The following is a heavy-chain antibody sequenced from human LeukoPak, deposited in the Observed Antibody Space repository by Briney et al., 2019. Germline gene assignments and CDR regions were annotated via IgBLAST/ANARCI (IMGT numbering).Heavy chain of an antibody. CDR2: IIPIFGTA. J-gene: IGHJ5*02. CDR1: GGTFSSYA. CDR3: ARDRVHTRGYCSSTTCYPFYWFDP. Sequence: SVKVSCKASGGTFSSYAISWVRQAPGQGLEWMGGIIPIFGTANYAQKFQGRVTITADESTSTAYMELSSLRSEDTAVYYCARDRVHTRGYCSSTTCYPFYWFDPWGQGTLVTVSS. D-gene: IGHD2-2*01. V-gene: IGHV1-69*01.